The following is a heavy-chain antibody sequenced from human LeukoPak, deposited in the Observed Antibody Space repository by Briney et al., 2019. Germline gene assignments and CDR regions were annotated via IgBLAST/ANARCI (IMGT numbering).Heavy chain of an antibody. CDR2: INPNSGGT. D-gene: IGHD5-18*01. J-gene: IGHJ4*02. Sequence: GASVKVSCKASGYTFTSYGISWVRQAPGQGLEWMGWINPNSGGTNYAQKFQGRVTMTRDTSISTAYMELSRLRSDDTAVYYCARAVYGYAFDYWGQGTLVTVSS. CDR3: ARAVYGYAFDY. CDR1: GYTFTSYG. V-gene: IGHV1-2*02.